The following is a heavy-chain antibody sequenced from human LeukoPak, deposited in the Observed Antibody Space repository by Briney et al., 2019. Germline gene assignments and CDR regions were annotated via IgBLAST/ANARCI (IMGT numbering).Heavy chain of an antibody. CDR3: AKGRGTRVYNWFDT. Sequence: GGSLRLSCAGSGFTFNTSAMSWVRQAPGKGLEWVSAISGSGRSTYYTDSVRGRFTISRDNSKNTLYLQMNSLRAEDTAVYFCAKGRGTRVYNWFDTWGQGILVTVSS. J-gene: IGHJ5*02. CDR1: GFTFNTSA. CDR2: ISGSGRST. D-gene: IGHD1-26*01. V-gene: IGHV3-23*01.